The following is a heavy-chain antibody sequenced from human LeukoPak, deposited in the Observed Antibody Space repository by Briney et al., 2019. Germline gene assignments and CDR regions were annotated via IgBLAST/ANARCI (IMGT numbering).Heavy chain of an antibody. Sequence: PSETLSLTCTVSGGSISNYYWSWIRQPPGKGLEWIGYIYYRGSTNYNPSLKSRVTISVDTSKNQFSLKLSSVTATDTAVYYCAQEGWGGYWGQGTLVTVSS. CDR2: IYYRGST. J-gene: IGHJ4*02. CDR3: AQEGWGGY. D-gene: IGHD3-16*01. V-gene: IGHV4-59*08. CDR1: GGSISNYY.